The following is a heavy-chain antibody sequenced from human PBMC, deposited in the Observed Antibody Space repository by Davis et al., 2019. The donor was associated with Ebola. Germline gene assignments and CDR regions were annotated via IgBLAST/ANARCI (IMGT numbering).Heavy chain of an antibody. J-gene: IGHJ4*01. CDR1: GFSISGGYY. Sequence: MPSETLSLTCSVSGFSISGGYYWSWIRPSPGKGLDWIGEIDQRGSTDYNPSLKSRVTISIDRSKNQFSLKLSSVTAADTAIYYCARFNGEQQLAPFDYWGRGTPVTVSS. CDR2: IDQRGST. CDR3: ARFNGEQQLAPFDY. V-gene: IGHV4-38-2*02. D-gene: IGHD6-13*01.